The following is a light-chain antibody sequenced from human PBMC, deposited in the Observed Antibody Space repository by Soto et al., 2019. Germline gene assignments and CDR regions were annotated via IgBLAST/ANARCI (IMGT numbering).Light chain of an antibody. CDR3: QQYGDSPMYT. Sequence: EIVLTQSPGTLSSSPGERATLSCRASQSVSSSHLAWYQQKPGQAPRLLIYGASSRATGIPDRFSCSGSATDFTLTISRLEPEDFAVYFCQQYGDSPMYTFGQGTKLEI. CDR1: QSVSSSH. CDR2: GAS. V-gene: IGKV3-20*01. J-gene: IGKJ2*01.